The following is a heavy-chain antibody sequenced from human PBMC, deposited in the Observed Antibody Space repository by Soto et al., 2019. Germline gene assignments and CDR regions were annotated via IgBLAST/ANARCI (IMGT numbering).Heavy chain of an antibody. Sequence: QVQLVQSGAEVKKPGSSVKVSCKASGGTFSSYTISWVRQAPGQGLEWMGRIIPILGIANYAQKFQGRVTITADKSTRTAYMELSSLRSEDTAVYYCARGDYDFWSGRTDAFDIWGQGTMVTVSS. V-gene: IGHV1-69*02. CDR1: GGTFSSYT. CDR3: ARGDYDFWSGRTDAFDI. D-gene: IGHD3-3*01. J-gene: IGHJ3*02. CDR2: IIPILGIA.